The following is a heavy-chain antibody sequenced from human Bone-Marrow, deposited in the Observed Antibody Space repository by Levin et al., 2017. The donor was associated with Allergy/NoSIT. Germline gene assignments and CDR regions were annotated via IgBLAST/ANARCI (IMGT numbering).Heavy chain of an antibody. CDR1: GGSISSSSYY. J-gene: IGHJ4*02. Sequence: GSLRLSCTVSGGSISSSSYYWGWIRQPPGKGLEWIGSIYYSGSTYYNPSLKSRVTISVDTSKNQFSLKLSSVTAADTAVYYCARRDVDTGYFDYWGQGTLVTVSS. CDR2: IYYSGST. D-gene: IGHD5-18*01. V-gene: IGHV4-39*01. CDR3: ARRDVDTGYFDY.